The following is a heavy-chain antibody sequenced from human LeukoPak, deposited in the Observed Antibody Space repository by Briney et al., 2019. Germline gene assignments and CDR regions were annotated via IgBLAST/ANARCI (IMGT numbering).Heavy chain of an antibody. CDR2: ISYDGSNK. Sequence: GRSLRLSCAASGFTFSRYGMHWVRQAPGKGLEWVAVISYDGSNKYYADSVKGRFTISRDNSKNTLYLQMNSLRAEDTAVYYCAKAQYSGSHNWFDPWGQGTLVTVSS. CDR3: AKAQYSGSHNWFDP. D-gene: IGHD1-26*01. J-gene: IGHJ5*02. CDR1: GFTFSRYG. V-gene: IGHV3-30*18.